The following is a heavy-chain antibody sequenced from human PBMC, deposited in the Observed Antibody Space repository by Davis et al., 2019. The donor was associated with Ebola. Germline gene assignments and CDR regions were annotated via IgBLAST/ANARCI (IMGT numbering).Heavy chain of an antibody. J-gene: IGHJ4*02. CDR3: ARRIAVAGYYFDY. V-gene: IGHV3-7*01. CDR1: GGSINSANYY. Sequence: PSETLSLTCTVSGGSINSANYYWGWVRQAPGKGLEWVANINQDGSEKYYVDSVKGRFTISRDNAKNSLYLQMNSLRAEDTAVYYCARRIAVAGYYFDYWGQGTLVTVSS. CDR2: INQDGSEK. D-gene: IGHD6-19*01.